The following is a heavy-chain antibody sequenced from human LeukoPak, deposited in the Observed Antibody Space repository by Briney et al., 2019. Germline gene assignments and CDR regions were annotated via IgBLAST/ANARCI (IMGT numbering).Heavy chain of an antibody. CDR3: ARSGLTYAFDI. Sequence: SETLSLTCTVSGGSISSDNYYWSWIRQPPGKELEWIGRIYTSGSTNYSPSLRSRVTISVDTSKNQLSLKLSSVTAADTAIYYCARSGLTYAFDIWGQGTMVTVSS. CDR1: GGSISSDNYY. CDR2: IYTSGST. V-gene: IGHV4-61*02. D-gene: IGHD3-10*01. J-gene: IGHJ3*02.